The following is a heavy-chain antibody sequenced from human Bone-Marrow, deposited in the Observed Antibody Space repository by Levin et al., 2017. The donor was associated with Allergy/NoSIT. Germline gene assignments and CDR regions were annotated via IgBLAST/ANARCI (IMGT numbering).Heavy chain of an antibody. D-gene: IGHD6-13*01. CDR2: INPTSGDT. Sequence: ASVKVSCTPSGYTFTAYNIDWVRQAPGQGLEWMGTINPTSGDTNYAQNFQGRVTMTRDTSITTVYMELSSLKSDDTAVYFCARGGDSSSWDSNYWFHPWGQGTLVSVSS. CDR1: GYTFTAYN. CDR3: ARGGDSSSWDSNYWFHP. V-gene: IGHV1-2*02. J-gene: IGHJ5*02.